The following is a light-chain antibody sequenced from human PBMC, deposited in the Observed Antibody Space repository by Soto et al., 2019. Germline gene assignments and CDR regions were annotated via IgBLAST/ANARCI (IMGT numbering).Light chain of an antibody. CDR3: QQYDSWPLT. CDR1: QSVDRN. V-gene: IGKV3D-15*01. J-gene: IGKJ4*01. CDR2: GGS. Sequence: EIVMTQSPGTLSVSTEEGATLSCRASQSVDRNLAWYQQKPGQAPRLLIYGGSTRPTGIPDRFSGSGSGTEFSLTISSLQSEDFAVYYCQQYDSWPLTFGGGTKVEIK.